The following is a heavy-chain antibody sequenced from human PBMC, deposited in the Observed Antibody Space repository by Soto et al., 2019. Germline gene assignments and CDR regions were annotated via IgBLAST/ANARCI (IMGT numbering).Heavy chain of an antibody. CDR1: GGTFSSYA. CDR3: ARSGYYYDSSGSDY. J-gene: IGHJ4*02. Sequence: GASVKVSCKASGGTFSSYAISWVRQAPGQGLEWMGGIIPIFGTANYAQKFQGRVTITADESTSTAYMELSSLRSEDTAVYYCARSGYYYDSSGSDYWGQGTLVTVS. D-gene: IGHD3-22*01. V-gene: IGHV1-69*13. CDR2: IIPIFGTA.